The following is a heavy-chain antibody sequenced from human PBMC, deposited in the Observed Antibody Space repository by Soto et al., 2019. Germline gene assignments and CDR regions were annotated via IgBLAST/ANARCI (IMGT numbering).Heavy chain of an antibody. V-gene: IGHV1-69*02. Sequence: QVQLVQSGAEVKKPGSSVRVSCKASGDTFTFYSINWVRQAPGLGLEWMGRINPILSMSNYAQRFKGRVTRTADKSTSTAYMELSSMRSEDTAMYYCASIYGSGYRAFDDWGQGALVTVSS. CDR2: INPILSMS. J-gene: IGHJ4*02. CDR1: GDTFTFYS. D-gene: IGHD3-10*01. CDR3: ASIYGSGYRAFDD.